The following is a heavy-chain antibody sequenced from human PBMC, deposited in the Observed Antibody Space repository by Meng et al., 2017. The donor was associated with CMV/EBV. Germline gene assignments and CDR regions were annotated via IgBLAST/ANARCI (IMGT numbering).Heavy chain of an antibody. V-gene: IGHV3-30*02. D-gene: IGHD1-1*01. J-gene: IGHJ4*02. CDR3: AKGPTGTADY. CDR2: ISYDGSNK. CDR1: GFSFSSYG. Sequence: QVRGAGPGVGWVPPVGFLELSCAGCGFSFSSYGMHWVRQDPGKGLEWVAFISYDGSNKYYADPVKGRFTITRDNSNNTLYLQMNSLRAEDTVVYYCAKGPTGTADYWGQGTLVTVSS.